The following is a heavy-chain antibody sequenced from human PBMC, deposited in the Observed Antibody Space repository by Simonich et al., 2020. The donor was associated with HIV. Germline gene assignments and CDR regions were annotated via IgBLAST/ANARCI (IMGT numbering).Heavy chain of an antibody. CDR1: GGSFSGYY. D-gene: IGHD4-17*01. J-gene: IGHJ4*02. Sequence: QVQLQQWGAGLLKPSETLSLTCAVYGGSFSGYYWIWIRQPPGKGLEWIGEINHSGSTNYNPSLKRRVTISVDTSKNQFSLKLSSVTAADTAVYYCARRHPTTVTTPYFDYWGQGTLVTVSS. CDR2: INHSGST. CDR3: ARRHPTTVTTPYFDY. V-gene: IGHV4-34*01.